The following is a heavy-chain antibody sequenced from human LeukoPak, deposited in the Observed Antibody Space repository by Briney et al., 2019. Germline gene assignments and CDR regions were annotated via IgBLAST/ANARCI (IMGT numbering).Heavy chain of an antibody. CDR2: IYYSGST. V-gene: IGHV4-59*01. CDR1: GGSISSYY. Sequence: SSETLSLTCTVSGGSISSYYWSWIRQPPGKGLEWIGYIYYSGSTNYNPSLKSRVTISVDTSKNQFSLKLSSVTAADTAVYYCARLGAQEGNWFDPWGQGTLVTVSS. CDR3: ARLGAQEGNWFDP. J-gene: IGHJ5*02.